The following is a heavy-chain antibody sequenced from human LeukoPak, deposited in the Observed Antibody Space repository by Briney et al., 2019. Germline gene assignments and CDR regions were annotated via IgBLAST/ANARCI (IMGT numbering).Heavy chain of an antibody. CDR1: GFTISSYS. V-gene: IGHV3-21*01. J-gene: IGHJ4*02. CDR3: VPVYYGSGSD. Sequence: GGSLRLSCAASGFTISSYSMNWVRQAPGKGLEWVSSISSSSSYIHYADSVKGQFTISRDDAKNSLYLQMNSLRAEDTAVYYCVPVYYGSGSDWGQGTLVTVSS. D-gene: IGHD3-10*01. CDR2: ISSSSSYI.